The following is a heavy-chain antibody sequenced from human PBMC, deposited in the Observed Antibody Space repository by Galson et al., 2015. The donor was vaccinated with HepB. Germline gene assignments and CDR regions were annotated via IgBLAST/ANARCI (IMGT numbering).Heavy chain of an antibody. J-gene: IGHJ3*02. CDR1: GFTFSSYG. V-gene: IGHV3-33*01. CDR3: AREGYCSGGSCSNDAFDI. CDR2: IWYDGSNK. Sequence: SLRLSCAASGFTFSSYGMHWVRQAPGKGLEWVAVIWYDGSNKYYADSVKGRFTISRDNSKNTPYLQMNSLRAEDTAVYYCAREGYCSGGSCSNDAFDIWGQGTMVTVSS. D-gene: IGHD2-15*01.